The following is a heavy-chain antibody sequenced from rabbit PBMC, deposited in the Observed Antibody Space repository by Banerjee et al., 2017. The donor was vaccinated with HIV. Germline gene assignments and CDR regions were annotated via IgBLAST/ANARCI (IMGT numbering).Heavy chain of an antibody. V-gene: IGHV1S45*01. J-gene: IGHJ2*01. D-gene: IGHD1-1*01. Sequence: QQQLEESGGGLVKPGGTLTLTCKASGFSFSSSYYMCWVRQAPGKGLEWIACIDGGSSGSTWYASWAKGRFTISKISSTTVTLQMTSLTAADTATYFCARGGGSGGFWAFDPWGPGTLVTVS. CDR2: IDGGSSGST. CDR3: ARGGGSGGFWAFDP. CDR1: GFSFSSSYY.